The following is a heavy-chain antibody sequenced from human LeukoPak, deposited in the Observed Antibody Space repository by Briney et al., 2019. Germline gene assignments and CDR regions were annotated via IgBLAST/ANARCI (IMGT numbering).Heavy chain of an antibody. CDR1: GSTVSSNY. V-gene: IGHV3-53*01. D-gene: IGHD1-14*01. J-gene: IGHJ6*03. CDR3: ARDTRPESSEYYYMDV. Sequence: GGSLCLSCTVSGSTVSSNYRSWIRQAPGKGLEWVSLIYSGSSTNYADSVKGRFTISRAHSKNTVYLQMNTLRAEDTAVYYCARDTRPESSEYYYMDVWGMGTIVTDSS. CDR2: IYSGSST.